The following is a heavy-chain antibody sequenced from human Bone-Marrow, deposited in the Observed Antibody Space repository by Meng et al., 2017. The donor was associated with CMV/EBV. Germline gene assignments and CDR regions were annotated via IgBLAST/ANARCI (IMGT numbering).Heavy chain of an antibody. J-gene: IGHJ4*02. CDR3: AKRNMVRGDPYFDY. D-gene: IGHD3-10*01. CDR1: GFTFSSYW. CDR2: IKQDGSEK. Sequence: GGSLRLSCAASGFTFSSYWMSWVRQAPGKGLEWVANIKQDGSEKYYVDSVKGRFTISRDNSKNTLYLQMNSLRAEDTAVYYCAKRNMVRGDPYFDYWGQGTRVTGYS. V-gene: IGHV3-7*01.